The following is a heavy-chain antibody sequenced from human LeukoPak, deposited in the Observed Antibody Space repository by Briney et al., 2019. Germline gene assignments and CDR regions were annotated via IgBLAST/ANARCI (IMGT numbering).Heavy chain of an antibody. D-gene: IGHD2/OR15-2a*01. CDR1: GYTFTSYY. CDR3: ARVGLQRDYLADY. Sequence: GASVKVSCKASGYTFTSYYMHWVRQAPGQGLEWMGIINPSGGSTSYAQKFQGRVTMARNTSISTAYMELSSLRSEDTAVYYCARVGLQRDYLADYWGQGTLVTVSS. V-gene: IGHV1-46*01. J-gene: IGHJ4*02. CDR2: INPSGGST.